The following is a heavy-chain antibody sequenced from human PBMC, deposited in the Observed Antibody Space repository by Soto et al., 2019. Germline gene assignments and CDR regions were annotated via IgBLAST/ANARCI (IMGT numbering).Heavy chain of an antibody. J-gene: IGHJ5*02. D-gene: IGHD1-1*01. CDR2: VNAHSGQT. CDR3: ARAEDWNFIYWLDT. V-gene: IGHV1-8*01. Sequence: QVQLVQSGAEVKKPGASVKVSCKASGYNFITYDINWVRQAPGQGLEWMGWVNAHSGQTEFAQKFQGRLTMTTNTSITTAYMELSSLRSEDTAIYYCARAEDWNFIYWLDTWGQGTLVTVAS. CDR1: GYNFITYD.